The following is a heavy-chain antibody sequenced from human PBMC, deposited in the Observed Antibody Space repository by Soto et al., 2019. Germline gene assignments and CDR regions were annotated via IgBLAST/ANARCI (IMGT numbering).Heavy chain of an antibody. D-gene: IGHD3-3*01. V-gene: IGHV1-18*04. CDR2: ISPYSGNT. CDR1: GYTLTNYG. CDR3: ASAGLYYDFWSGYFSFDY. Sequence: ASVKVSCKASGYTLTNYGISWVRQAPGQGLEWMGWISPYSGNTNSAQKLQGRVTMTTDASTSSAYMELRSLRSDDTAVYYCASAGLYYDFWSGYFSFDYWGQGTLVTVSS. J-gene: IGHJ4*02.